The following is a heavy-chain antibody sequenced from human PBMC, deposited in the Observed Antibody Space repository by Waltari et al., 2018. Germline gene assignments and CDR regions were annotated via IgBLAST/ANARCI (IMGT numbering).Heavy chain of an antibody. D-gene: IGHD1-7*01. J-gene: IGHJ6*02. V-gene: IGHV1-3*01. CDR1: GYTFTSYA. Sequence: QVQLVQSGAEVKKPGASVKVSCKASGYTFTSYAMHWVRQAPGQRLEWMGWINAGNGNTKYSQKFQGRVTITRDTSASTAYMELSSLRSEDTAVYYCARDSAGTTPFRYYYGMDVWGQGTTVTVSS. CDR3: ARDSAGTTPFRYYYGMDV. CDR2: INAGNGNT.